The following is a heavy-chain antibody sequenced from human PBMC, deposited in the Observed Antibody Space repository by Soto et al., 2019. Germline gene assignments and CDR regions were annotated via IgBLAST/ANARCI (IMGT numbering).Heavy chain of an antibody. V-gene: IGHV4-59*12. CDR3: ASYYYDSSGYYVFDY. D-gene: IGHD3-22*01. CDR1: GGSISSYY. Sequence: SETLSLTCTVSGGSISSYYWSWIRQPPGKGLEWIGYIYYSGSTNYNPSLKSRVTISVDTSKNQFSLKLSSVTAADTAVYYCASYYYDSSGYYVFDYWGQGTLVPVSS. J-gene: IGHJ4*02. CDR2: IYYSGST.